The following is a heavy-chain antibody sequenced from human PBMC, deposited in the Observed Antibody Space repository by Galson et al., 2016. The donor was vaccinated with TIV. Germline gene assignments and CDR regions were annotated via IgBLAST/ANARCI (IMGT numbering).Heavy chain of an antibody. CDR3: ARERRYNFENAFQI. V-gene: IGHV1-69*13. J-gene: IGHJ3*02. Sequence: SVKVSCKASGGTFSSDAISWVRQAPGQGLEWMGGIIPMFKIADYAQRFRGRVTISADEFPSAAYMELSSLRFEDTAVYYCARERRYNFENAFQIWGQGTMVTLSS. D-gene: IGHD3-9*01. CDR2: IIPMFKIA. CDR1: GGTFSSDA.